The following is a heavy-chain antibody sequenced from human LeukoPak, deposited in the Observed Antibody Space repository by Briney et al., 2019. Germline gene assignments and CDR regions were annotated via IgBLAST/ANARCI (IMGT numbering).Heavy chain of an antibody. CDR3: AKEDEHDYGDYPAPY. CDR2: ISGSGGST. V-gene: IGHV3-23*01. D-gene: IGHD4-17*01. CDR1: GFTLSTYA. J-gene: IGHJ4*02. Sequence: GGSLRLSCAVSGFTLSTYAMSWVRQAPGKGLEWVSGISGSGGSTYYVDSVKGRFTISRDNFKNTLYLQMNSLRAEDRAVYYCAKEDEHDYGDYPAPYWGQGTLVTVSS.